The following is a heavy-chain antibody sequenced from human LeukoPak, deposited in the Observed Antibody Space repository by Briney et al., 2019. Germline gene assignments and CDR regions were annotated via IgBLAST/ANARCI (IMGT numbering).Heavy chain of an antibody. CDR3: AREYAVSGDAFDI. J-gene: IGHJ3*02. CDR1: GGTFSSYA. V-gene: IGHV1-69*13. CDR2: IIPIFGTA. Sequence: ASVKVSCKASGGTFSSYAISWVRQAPGQGLEWMGGIIPIFGTANYAQKFQGRVTITADESTSTAYMELSSLRSEDTAVYYCAREYAVSGDAFDIWGQGTMVTVSS. D-gene: IGHD2-8*01.